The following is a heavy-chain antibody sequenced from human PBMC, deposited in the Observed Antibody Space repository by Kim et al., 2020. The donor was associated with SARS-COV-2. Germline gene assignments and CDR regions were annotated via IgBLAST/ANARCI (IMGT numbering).Heavy chain of an antibody. CDR3: AKSRLWSGYPYGMDV. D-gene: IGHD3-3*01. J-gene: IGHJ6*02. V-gene: IGHV3-30*18. CDR2: ISYDGSNK. Sequence: GGSLRLSCAASGFTFSSYGMHWVRQAPGKGLEWVAVISYDGSNKYYADSVKGRFTISRDNSKNTLYLQMNSLRAEDTAVYYCAKSRLWSGYPYGMDVWG. CDR1: GFTFSSYG.